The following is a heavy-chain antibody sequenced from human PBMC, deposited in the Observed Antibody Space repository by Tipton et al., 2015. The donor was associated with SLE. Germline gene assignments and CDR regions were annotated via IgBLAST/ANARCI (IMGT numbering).Heavy chain of an antibody. CDR2: IIPIFGTA. J-gene: IGHJ3*02. V-gene: IGHV1-69*06. D-gene: IGHD3-10*01. CDR3: ALKMSYYYGSGSTDAFDI. CDR1: GGTFSSYA. Sequence: QLVQSGAEVKKPGSSVKVSCKASGGTFSSYAISWVRQAPGQGLEWMGGIIPIFGTANYAQKFQGRVTITADKSTSTAYMELSSLRSEDTAVYYCALKMSYYYGSGSTDAFDIWGQGTMVTVSS.